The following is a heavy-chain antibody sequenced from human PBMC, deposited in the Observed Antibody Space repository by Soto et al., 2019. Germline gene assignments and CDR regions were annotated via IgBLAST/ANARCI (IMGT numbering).Heavy chain of an antibody. CDR1: GGSVSTYY. D-gene: IGHD6-13*01. CDR3: ARYSSNWFQTEGMDV. CDR2: IDTSGNT. J-gene: IGHJ6*02. V-gene: IGHV4-4*07. Sequence: SETLSLTCTVSGGSVSTYYWSWIRQPAGKGLEWIGRIDTSGNTNYNPSLKSRVTMSVDTSKKQFSLKLTSVTAADTAVYYCARYSSNWFQTEGMDVWGQGTTVTVSS.